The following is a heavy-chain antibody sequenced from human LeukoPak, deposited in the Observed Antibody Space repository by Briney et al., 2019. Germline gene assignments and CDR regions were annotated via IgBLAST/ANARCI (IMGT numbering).Heavy chain of an antibody. J-gene: IGHJ4*02. CDR3: ARGAGYCTNGVCYLRLKSIFDY. Sequence: PSETLSLTCAVYGGSFSGYYWSWIRQPPGKGLEWIGEINHSGSTNYNPSLKSRVTISVDTSKNQFSLKLSSVTAADTAVYHCARGAGYCTNGVCYLRLKSIFDYWGQGTLVTVSS. V-gene: IGHV4-34*01. CDR2: INHSGST. D-gene: IGHD2-8*01. CDR1: GGSFSGYY.